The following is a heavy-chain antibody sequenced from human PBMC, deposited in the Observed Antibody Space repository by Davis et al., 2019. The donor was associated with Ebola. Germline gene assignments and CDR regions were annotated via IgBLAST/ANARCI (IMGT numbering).Heavy chain of an antibody. D-gene: IGHD4-17*01. V-gene: IGHV3-7*03. CDR2: IKEDGSEK. CDR3: VRTTYGAPEY. CDR1: GFTFSDYY. J-gene: IGHJ4*02. Sequence: PGGSLRLSCAASGFTFSDYYMSWIRQAPGKGLEWVAKIKEDGSEKLEVDSVKGRFTISRDNAKDSLYLQMNSLRAEDTAVYYCVRTTYGAPEYWGQGTLVTVSS.